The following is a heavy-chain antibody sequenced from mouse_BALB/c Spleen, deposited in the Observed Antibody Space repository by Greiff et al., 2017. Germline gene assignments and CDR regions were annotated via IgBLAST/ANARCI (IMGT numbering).Heavy chain of an antibody. CDR3: AVDDTSD. CDR1: GFHIKDTY. Sequence: VQLQPFGAELVKPGASVKLSCQASGFHIKDTYMHWVKQRPEQGLEWSGRIDPANGNTKYDPKFQGKATITADTSSNTAYLQLSSLTSEDTADYYCAVDDTSDWGQGTLVTVSA. CDR2: IDPANGNT. V-gene: IGHV14-3*02. J-gene: IGHJ3*01.